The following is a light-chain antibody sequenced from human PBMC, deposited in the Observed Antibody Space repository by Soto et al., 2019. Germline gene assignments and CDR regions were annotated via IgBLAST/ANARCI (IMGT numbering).Light chain of an antibody. CDR1: SSNIGAGFD. V-gene: IGLV1-40*01. CDR3: QSYDNSLLAYV. Sequence: QSVLTQPPSVSGAPGQRLTISCAGTSSNIGAGFDVHWYQQLLGTAPKLLIYANDDRPSGVPDRFSGSTSGTSASLAITGLQAEDAADYYCQSYDNSLLAYVFGGGTQLTVL. CDR2: AND. J-gene: IGLJ2*01.